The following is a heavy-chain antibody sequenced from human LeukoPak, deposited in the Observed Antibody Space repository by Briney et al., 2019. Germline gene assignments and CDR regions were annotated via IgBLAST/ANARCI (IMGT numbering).Heavy chain of an antibody. CDR3: AALSGSYYAFDI. D-gene: IGHD1-26*01. J-gene: IGHJ3*02. CDR1: GFTFTSSA. V-gene: IGHV1-58*01. CDR2: IVVGSGNT. Sequence: SVKVSCKASGFTFTSSAVQWVRQARGQRLEWIGWIVVGSGNTNYAQKFQERVTITRDMSTSTAYMELRSLRSEDTAVYYCAALSGSYYAFDIWGQGTMVTVSS.